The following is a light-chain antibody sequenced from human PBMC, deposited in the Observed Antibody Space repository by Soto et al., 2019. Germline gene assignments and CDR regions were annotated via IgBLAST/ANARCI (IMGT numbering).Light chain of an antibody. J-gene: IGLJ1*01. CDR2: DVS. V-gene: IGLV2-14*01. Sequence: QSALTQPASVSGSPGQSITISCTGTSSDVGGYNYVSWYQQHPGKAPKLMIYDVSNRPSGVSNRFSGSNSGNTASLTISGLHAEDESDYYCSSYTSSSTLYVFGPGTTLTVL. CDR1: SSDVGGYNY. CDR3: SSYTSSSTLYV.